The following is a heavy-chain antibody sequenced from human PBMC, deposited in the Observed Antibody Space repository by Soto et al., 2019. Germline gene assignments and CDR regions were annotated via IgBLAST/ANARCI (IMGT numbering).Heavy chain of an antibody. CDR3: ATQALHDSRWSP. J-gene: IGHJ5*02. D-gene: IGHD6-13*01. Sequence: GESLKISRKGSGYRFTSYWSGWERQMPGKVLEGMGIIYPGDSDPRYTPSFQGQVTISADKTISTAYLQWSSLKASDAAMYYCATQALHDSRWSPWGQGTLVTVSS. CDR2: IYPGDSDP. CDR1: GYRFTSYW. V-gene: IGHV5-51*01.